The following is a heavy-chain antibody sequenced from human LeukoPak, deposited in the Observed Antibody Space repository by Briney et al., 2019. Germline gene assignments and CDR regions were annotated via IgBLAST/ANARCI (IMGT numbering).Heavy chain of an antibody. D-gene: IGHD5-12*01. CDR1: GFTFSNAW. Sequence: PGGSLRLSCAASGFTFSNAWMSWVRQAPGKGLEWVGRIKSKTDGGTTDYAAHVKGRFTISRDDSKNTLYLQMNSLKTEDTAVYYCTTVDSLVAHIPYYYYYMDVWGKGTTVTVSS. J-gene: IGHJ6*03. V-gene: IGHV3-15*01. CDR2: IKSKTDGGTT. CDR3: TTVDSLVAHIPYYYYYMDV.